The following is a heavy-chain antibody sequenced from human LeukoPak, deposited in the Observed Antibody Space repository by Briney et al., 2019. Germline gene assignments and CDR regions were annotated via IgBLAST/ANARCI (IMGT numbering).Heavy chain of an antibody. CDR3: ANVAFYYSSGTYV. D-gene: IGHD3-10*01. Sequence: PGGSLRLSCAASGFTFSNYAMSWVRQAPGKGLEWVSSIGGSGSSTYYADSVKGRFTISRDNSKNTLYLQMNSLRAEDTAVYHCANVAFYYSSGTYVWGQGTLVTVSS. CDR2: IGGSGSST. CDR1: GFTFSNYA. V-gene: IGHV3-23*01. J-gene: IGHJ4*02.